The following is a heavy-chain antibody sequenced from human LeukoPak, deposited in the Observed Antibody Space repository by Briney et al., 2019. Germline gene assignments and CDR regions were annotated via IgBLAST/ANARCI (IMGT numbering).Heavy chain of an antibody. V-gene: IGHV4-4*07. Sequence: PSETLSLTCTVSGASISSYYWSCIRQPAGKGLEWIGRISTSGSTNYNPSLKSRVTISVDTSKNQFSLKLSSVTAADTAVYYCARGKITMVRGVTGVIVYYYMDVWGKGTTVTISS. CDR2: ISTSGST. J-gene: IGHJ6*03. CDR3: ARGKITMVRGVTGVIVYYYMDV. D-gene: IGHD3-10*01. CDR1: GASISSYY.